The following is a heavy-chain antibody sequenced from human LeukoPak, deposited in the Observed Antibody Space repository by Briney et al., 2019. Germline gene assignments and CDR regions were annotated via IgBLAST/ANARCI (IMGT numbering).Heavy chain of an antibody. CDR2: TYHRSKWYS. D-gene: IGHD3-22*01. Sequence: SQTLSLTRALSGDSVSSNSAAWEWVRPSPTRGVEWVGRTYHRSKWYSEYAVSLKGRITINPDTSNNQFSLQLNAVAPEDTGVYYCARSSGLFDYWGQGTVVTVSS. CDR3: ARSSGLFDY. J-gene: IGHJ4*02. CDR1: GDSVSSNSAA. V-gene: IGHV6-1*01.